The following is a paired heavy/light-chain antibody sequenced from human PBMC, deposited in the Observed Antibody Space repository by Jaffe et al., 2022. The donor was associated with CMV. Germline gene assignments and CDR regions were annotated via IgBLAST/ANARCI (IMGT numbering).Heavy chain of an antibody. J-gene: IGHJ4*02. Sequence: EVQLVESGGDLVQPGGSMRLSCAASGFTFSSHDMKWVRQAPGKGLEWVSYISTTGSNTYYADSVKGRFTISRDNAKNSLYLQMNSLRAEDTAVYYCARDRGAVAGTLIDCWGQGTLVTVTS. V-gene: IGHV3-48*03. CDR1: GFTFSSHD. CDR2: ISTTGSNT. D-gene: IGHD6-13*01. CDR3: ARDRGAVAGTLIDC.
Light chain of an antibody. CDR2: KAS. CDR3: QQYNSYWT. Sequence: DIQMTQSPSTLSASVGDRVTITCRASQSVSSWLAWYQQKPGKAPKLLIYKASSLESGVPSRFSGSGSGTEFILTISSLQPDDFATYYCQQYNSYWTFGQGTKVEIK. J-gene: IGKJ1*01. CDR1: QSVSSW. V-gene: IGKV1-5*03.